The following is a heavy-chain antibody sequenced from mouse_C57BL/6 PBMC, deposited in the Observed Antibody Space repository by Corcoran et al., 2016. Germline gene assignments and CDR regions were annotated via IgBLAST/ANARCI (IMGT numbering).Heavy chain of an antibody. D-gene: IGHD2-4*01. V-gene: IGHV12-3*02. J-gene: IGHJ4*01. CDR2: IYYSGRT. CDR3: AREERETYYDFWSGDT. Sequence: QLQLQESGPGLVKPSETLSLTCTVSGGSISSSSYYWGWIRQPPGKGLEWIGSIYYSGRTYYNPSLKSGVPKSVDKAKIPFSLKLSAVNAEDTAVYYCAREERETYYDFWSGDTWGQGTLVTVSS. CDR1: GGSISSSSYY.